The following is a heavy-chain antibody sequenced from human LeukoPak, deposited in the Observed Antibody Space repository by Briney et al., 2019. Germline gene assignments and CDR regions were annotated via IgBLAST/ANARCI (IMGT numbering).Heavy chain of an antibody. J-gene: IGHJ3*02. CDR2: ISPDDKTT. Sequence: AGGSLRLSCAASGFTFSKNWLHWVRQAPGKGLVWVSRISPDDKTTSYADSVKGRFTVSRDDAKKTLYLQMNSLRAEDTAVYYCLTIVETTIDGFDIWGQGAMVTVSS. CDR1: GFTFSKNW. D-gene: IGHD1-26*01. V-gene: IGHV3-74*01. CDR3: LTIVETTIDGFDI.